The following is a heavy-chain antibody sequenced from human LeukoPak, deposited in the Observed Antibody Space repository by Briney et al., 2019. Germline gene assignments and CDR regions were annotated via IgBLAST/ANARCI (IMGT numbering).Heavy chain of an antibody. CDR2: LYYSGRT. CDR3: ARTYQNYYYAMDV. CDR1: GDSISSYY. Sequence: SETLSLTCTVSGDSISSYYWSWIRQPPGKGLKWIGYLYYSGRTNYNPSLKSRVTISLDTSKNQFSLNLSSVTAAGTAVYFCARTYQNYYYAMDVWGPGTTVTVSS. D-gene: IGHD2-2*01. J-gene: IGHJ6*02. V-gene: IGHV4-59*08.